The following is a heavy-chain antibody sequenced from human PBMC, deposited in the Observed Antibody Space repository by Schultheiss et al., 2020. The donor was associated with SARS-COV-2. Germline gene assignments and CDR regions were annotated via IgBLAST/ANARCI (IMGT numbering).Heavy chain of an antibody. CDR3: ARVGYYDSSGYYYATKLFNY. V-gene: IGHV1-69*13. Sequence: SVKVSCKASGYTFTSYYMHWVRQAPGQGLEWMGGIIPIFGTANYAQKFQGRVTITADESTSTAYMELRSLRSDDTAVYYCARVGYYDSSGYYYATKLFNYWGQGTLVTVSS. D-gene: IGHD3-22*01. CDR2: IIPIFGTA. J-gene: IGHJ4*02. CDR1: GYTFTSYY.